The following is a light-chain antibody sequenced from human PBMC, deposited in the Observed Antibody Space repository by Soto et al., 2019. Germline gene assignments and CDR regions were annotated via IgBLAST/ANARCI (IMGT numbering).Light chain of an antibody. Sequence: QSVLTQPPSASATPGQRVTISCSGSDSNIARRNVYWYQQPPGTAPKLLIYSTDLRPSGVPDRFSGSKSGTSASLAISGLQSEDEADYYCATWDVTLNIWVFGGGTKVTVL. J-gene: IGLJ3*02. CDR1: DSNIARRN. V-gene: IGLV1-44*01. CDR2: STD. CDR3: ATWDVTLNIWV.